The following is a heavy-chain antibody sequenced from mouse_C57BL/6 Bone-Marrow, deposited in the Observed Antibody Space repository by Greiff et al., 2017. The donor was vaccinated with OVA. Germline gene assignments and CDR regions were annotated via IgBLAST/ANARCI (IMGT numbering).Heavy chain of an antibody. CDR1: GYTFTSYW. CDR3: AREGLRRGAWFAY. Sequence: QVQLKQSGAELAKPGASVKLSCKASGYTFTSYWMHWVKQRPGQGLEWIGYIYPRSGYTKYNQKFKDKATLTADKSSSTAYMQLSSLTSEDSAVYSCAREGLRRGAWFAYWGQGTLVTVSA. D-gene: IGHD2-4*01. CDR2: IYPRSGYT. V-gene: IGHV1-7*01. J-gene: IGHJ3*01.